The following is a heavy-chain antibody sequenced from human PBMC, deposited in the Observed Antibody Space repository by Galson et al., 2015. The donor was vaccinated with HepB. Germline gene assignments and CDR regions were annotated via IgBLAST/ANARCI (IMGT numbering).Heavy chain of an antibody. CDR3: AKEGAGDNFWNAFDL. V-gene: IGHV3-23*01. J-gene: IGHJ4*02. CDR2: ISNSGGNT. D-gene: IGHD3-3*01. Sequence: SLRLSCAAAGVTFHAFPMRWVPQAPGKGLESVSGISNSGGNTYYADSVKGRFTISRDNSKNTLHLEMNSLRADDTAVYYCAKEGAGDNFWNAFDLWGLGTLVTVSS. CDR1: GVTFHAFP.